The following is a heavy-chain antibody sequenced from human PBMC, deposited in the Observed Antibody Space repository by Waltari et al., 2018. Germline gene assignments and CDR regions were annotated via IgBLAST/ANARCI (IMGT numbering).Heavy chain of an antibody. CDR1: GFTFSSYW. Sequence: EVQLVESGGGLVQPGGSLRLSCAASGFTFSSYWMSWVRLAPGRGLEWVANIRQDGSEKYDVDSLKGRFTISRDNAKNSLYLQMNSLRAEDTAVYYCARGSGSYFRKVPLAFDIWGQGTMVTVSS. J-gene: IGHJ3*02. CDR3: ARGSGSYFRKVPLAFDI. D-gene: IGHD1-26*01. CDR2: IRQDGSEK. V-gene: IGHV3-7*01.